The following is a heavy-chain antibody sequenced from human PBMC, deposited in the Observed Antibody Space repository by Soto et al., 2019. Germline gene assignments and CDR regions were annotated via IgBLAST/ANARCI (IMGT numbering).Heavy chain of an antibody. V-gene: IGHV1-46*03. Sequence: GASVKVSCKASGYTFTSYYMHWVRQAPGQGLEWMGIINPSGGSTSYAQKFQGRVTMTRDTSTSTVYMELSSLRSEDTAVYYCARGSMVRGVIMIGLAFDIWGQGTMVTVSS. J-gene: IGHJ3*02. CDR2: INPSGGST. D-gene: IGHD3-10*01. CDR3: ARGSMVRGVIMIGLAFDI. CDR1: GYTFTSYY.